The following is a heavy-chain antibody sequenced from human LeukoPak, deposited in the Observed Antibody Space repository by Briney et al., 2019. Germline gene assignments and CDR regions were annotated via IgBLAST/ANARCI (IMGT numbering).Heavy chain of an antibody. CDR3: ARVLGVSPYYFDY. CDR1: GGSISSGGNY. Sequence: PSETLSLTCTVSGGSISSGGNYWSWIRQHPGKGLEWIGYIYYSGSDYYDPSLKSRTTISVDTSKNQFSLKLSSVTAADTAVYYCARVLGVSPYYFDYWGQGTLVTVSS. D-gene: IGHD3-16*01. J-gene: IGHJ4*02. CDR2: IYYSGSD. V-gene: IGHV4-31*03.